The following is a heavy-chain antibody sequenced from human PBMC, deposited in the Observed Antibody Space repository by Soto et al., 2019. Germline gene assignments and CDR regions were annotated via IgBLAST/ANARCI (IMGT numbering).Heavy chain of an antibody. CDR1: GFTFSSYA. D-gene: IGHD5-12*01. V-gene: IGHV3-30-3*01. J-gene: IGHJ6*02. CDR3: ARDIRRATIPPRVGYGMDV. CDR2: ISYDGSNK. Sequence: GGSLRLSCAASGFTFSSYAMHWVRQAPGKGLEWVAVISYDGSNKYYADSVKGRFTISRDNSKNTLYLQMNSLRAEDTAVYYCARDIRRATIPPRVGYGMDVWGQGTTVTVSS.